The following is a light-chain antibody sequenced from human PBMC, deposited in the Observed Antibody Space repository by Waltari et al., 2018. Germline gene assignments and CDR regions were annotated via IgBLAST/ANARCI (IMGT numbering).Light chain of an antibody. CDR2: KAS. Sequence: DIQMTQSPSTLSASVGDIFSITCRASQSINNWLAWYQHKPGKAPNLLIYKASSLESGVPSRFSGSGFGTEFTLTISSLQPDDVATYYCQQYKTYWSFGQGTKLEIK. J-gene: IGKJ2*01. CDR3: QQYKTYWS. V-gene: IGKV1-5*03. CDR1: QSINNW.